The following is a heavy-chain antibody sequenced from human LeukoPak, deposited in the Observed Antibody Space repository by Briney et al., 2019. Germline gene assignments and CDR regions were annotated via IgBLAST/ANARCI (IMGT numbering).Heavy chain of an antibody. Sequence: SETLSLTCTVSGGSISSSSYYWGWIRQPPGKGLEWIGSIYYSGSTYYNPSLKSRVTISVDTSKNQSSLKLSSVTAADTAVYYCASLSVSQRAVFWSGYYRAYYFDYWGQGTLVTVSS. CDR2: IYYSGST. V-gene: IGHV4-39*01. J-gene: IGHJ4*02. CDR1: GGSISSSSYY. D-gene: IGHD3-3*01. CDR3: ASLSVSQRAVFWSGYYRAYYFDY.